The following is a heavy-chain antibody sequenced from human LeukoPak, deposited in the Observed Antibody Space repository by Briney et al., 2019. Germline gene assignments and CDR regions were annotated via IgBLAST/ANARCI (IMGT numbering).Heavy chain of an antibody. Sequence: SETLSLTCTASGGSISSGGYYWSWIRQHPGKGLEWIGYIHYSGSTYYNPSLKSRVTISVDTSKNQFSLKLSSVTAADTAVYYCARGIAAAGEFDYWGQGTLVTVSS. D-gene: IGHD6-13*01. J-gene: IGHJ4*02. CDR3: ARGIAAAGEFDY. CDR1: GGSISSGGYY. V-gene: IGHV4-31*03. CDR2: IHYSGST.